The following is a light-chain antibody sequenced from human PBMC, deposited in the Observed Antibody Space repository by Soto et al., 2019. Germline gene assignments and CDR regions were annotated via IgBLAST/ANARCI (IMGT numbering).Light chain of an antibody. V-gene: IGKV3-15*01. CDR2: GAS. CDR1: QSVNLY. CDR3: QQYNTWPPLT. Sequence: EIVMTQSPATLSVSPGERATLSCRASQSVNLYLAWYQQRPGQAPRLLIYGASTRATGVPARFSGSGSGTEFTLPINSLQSEVFAVYYCQQYNTWPPLTFGGGTRVEIK. J-gene: IGKJ4*01.